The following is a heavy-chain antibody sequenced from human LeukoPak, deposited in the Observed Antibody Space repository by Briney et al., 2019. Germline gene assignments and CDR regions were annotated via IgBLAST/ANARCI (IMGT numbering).Heavy chain of an antibody. CDR2: INAGNGNT. V-gene: IGHV1-3*01. D-gene: IGHD6-19*01. J-gene: IGHJ3*02. CDR3: ARGTPMAGLFPIDI. Sequence: ASVKVSCKASGYTFTSYAMHWVRQAPGQRLEWMGWINAGNGNTKYSQKLQGRVTITRDTSASTAYMELSSLRSEDTAVYYCARGTPMAGLFPIDIWGQGTMVTVSS. CDR1: GYTFTSYA.